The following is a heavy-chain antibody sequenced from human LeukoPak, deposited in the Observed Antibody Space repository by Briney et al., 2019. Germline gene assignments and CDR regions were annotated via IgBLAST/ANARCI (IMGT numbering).Heavy chain of an antibody. D-gene: IGHD7-27*01. Sequence: SVKVSCKASGGTFSSYAISWVRQAPGQGLEWMGGIIPIFGTANYAQKFQGRVTITADESTSTAYMELSSLRSEDTAVYYCVRDKLTGASRLDYWGQGTLLTVSS. CDR2: IIPIFGTA. V-gene: IGHV1-69*13. J-gene: IGHJ4*02. CDR1: GGTFSSYA. CDR3: VRDKLTGASRLDY.